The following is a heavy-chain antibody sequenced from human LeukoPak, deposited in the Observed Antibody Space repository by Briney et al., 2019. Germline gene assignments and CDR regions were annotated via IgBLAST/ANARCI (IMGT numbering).Heavy chain of an antibody. CDR2: IYSDSST. V-gene: IGHV3-66*01. J-gene: IGHJ4*02. CDR3: ARVQGSGLFRWY. CDR1: GFTVSSKY. Sequence: GGSLRLPCAASGFTVSSKYMCWVRQAPGRGLEWVSVIYSDSSTYYADSVKGRFTISREISKNTLYLQMNSLRAEDTGLYYCARVQGSGLFRWYWGQGTLVTVSS. D-gene: IGHD2-15*01.